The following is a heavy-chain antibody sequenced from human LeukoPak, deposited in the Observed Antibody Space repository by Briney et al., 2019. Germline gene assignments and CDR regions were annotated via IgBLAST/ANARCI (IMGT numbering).Heavy chain of an antibody. CDR1: GGSISSYY. CDR3: AREGDFWSGYSPHDYMNV. J-gene: IGHJ6*03. Sequence: SETLPQTRTVSGGSISSYYWSWIRQPAGKGLEWIGRIYTSGSTNYNPSLKSRVTMSVDTSKNQFSLKLSSVTAADTAVYYCAREGDFWSGYSPHDYMNVWGEGTTVTVSS. V-gene: IGHV4-4*07. CDR2: IYTSGST. D-gene: IGHD3-3*01.